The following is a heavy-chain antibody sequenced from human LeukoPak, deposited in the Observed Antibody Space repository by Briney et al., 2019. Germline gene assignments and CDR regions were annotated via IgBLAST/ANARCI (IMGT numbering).Heavy chain of an antibody. D-gene: IGHD2/OR15-2a*01. CDR1: GFTFSSYG. Sequence: GGTLRLSCAASGFTFSSYGMSWVRQAPGKGLEWVSAISGSGGSTYYADSVKGRFTISRDNAKNSLYLQMNSLRAEDTAVYYCARAGHYLLISSPGYMDVWGKGTTVTISS. J-gene: IGHJ6*03. CDR3: ARAGHYLLISSPGYMDV. V-gene: IGHV3-23*01. CDR2: ISGSGGST.